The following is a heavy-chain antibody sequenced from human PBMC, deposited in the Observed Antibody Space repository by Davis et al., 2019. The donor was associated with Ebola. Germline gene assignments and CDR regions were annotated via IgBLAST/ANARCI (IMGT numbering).Heavy chain of an antibody. D-gene: IGHD4-17*01. CDR3: VRDTGRTPDY. Sequence: GESLKISCAASGFTFSTYAMHWVRQAPGRGLEWVALISYDGSNKYYADSVKGRFTISRDNSKNTLYLQMNSLRAEDTAVYYCVRDTGRTPDYWGQGALVTVSS. CDR2: ISYDGSNK. J-gene: IGHJ4*02. CDR1: GFTFSTYA. V-gene: IGHV3-30-3*01.